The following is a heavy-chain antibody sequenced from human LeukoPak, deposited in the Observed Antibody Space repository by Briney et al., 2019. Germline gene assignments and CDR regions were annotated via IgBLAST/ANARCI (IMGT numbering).Heavy chain of an antibody. J-gene: IGHJ4*02. D-gene: IGHD3-3*01. Sequence: PSETLSLTCTVSGGSINSDYWSWLRQPPGKGLEWIGFIYSSGSPTYNPSLESRVTISVDTSINQFSLKLTSVTATDSAVYYCARRLWSGPLDYWGQGTLVTVFS. CDR1: GGSINSDY. V-gene: IGHV4-4*09. CDR3: ARRLWSGPLDY. CDR2: IYSSGSP.